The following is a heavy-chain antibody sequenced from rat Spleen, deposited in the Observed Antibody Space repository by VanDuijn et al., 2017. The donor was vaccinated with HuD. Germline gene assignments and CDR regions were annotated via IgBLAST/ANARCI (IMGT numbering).Heavy chain of an antibody. J-gene: IGHJ3*01. Sequence: EVQLVESGGGLVQPGWSLKLSCAASGFTFSNYYMAWVRQAPTKGLEWVAYISTGGTNTYFRDSVKGRFTISRDDAKSTQFLLMDSLRSEDTATYYCARHGGLRNWFAYWGQGTLVTVSS. CDR3: ARHGGLRNWFAY. CDR2: ISTGGTNT. D-gene: IGHD4-1*01. CDR1: GFTFSNYY. V-gene: IGHV5-25*01.